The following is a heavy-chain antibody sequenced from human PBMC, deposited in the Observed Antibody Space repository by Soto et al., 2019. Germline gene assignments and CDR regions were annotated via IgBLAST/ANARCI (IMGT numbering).Heavy chain of an antibody. CDR1: GGSFSGYY. J-gene: IGHJ6*02. D-gene: IGHD3-3*01. Sequence: SETLSLTCAVYGGSFSGYYWSWIRQPPGKGLEWIGEINHSGSTNYNPSLKSRFTISVDTSKNQFSLKLSSVTAADTAVYYCARDYDFWSGLPPGGMDVWGQGTTVTVSS. CDR2: INHSGST. V-gene: IGHV4-34*01. CDR3: ARDYDFWSGLPPGGMDV.